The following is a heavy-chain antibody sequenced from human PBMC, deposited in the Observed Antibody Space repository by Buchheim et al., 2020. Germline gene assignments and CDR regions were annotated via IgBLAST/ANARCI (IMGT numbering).Heavy chain of an antibody. CDR3: ATPRTGYCSGGSCSFDY. V-gene: IGHV1-69*04. J-gene: IGHJ4*02. CDR1: GGTFSSYA. Sequence: QVQLVQSGAEVKKPGSSVKVSCKASGGTFSSYAISWVRQAPGQGLEWMERIIPILGIANYAQKFQGRVTITADNSTSTAYMELSSLRSEDTAVYYCATPRTGYCSGGSCSFDYWGQGTL. D-gene: IGHD2-15*01. CDR2: IIPILGIA.